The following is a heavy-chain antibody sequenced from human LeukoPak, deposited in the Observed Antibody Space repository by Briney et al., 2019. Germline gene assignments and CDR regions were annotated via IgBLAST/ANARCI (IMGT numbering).Heavy chain of an antibody. CDR3: ASIIDY. Sequence: SETLSLTCTVSGGSISNYYWSWIRQPPGKGLEWIGYIYYSGSTNYNPSLKSRVTISVDTSKNQFSLRLSSVTAADTAVYYCASIIDYWGQGTLVTVSS. CDR2: IYYSGST. J-gene: IGHJ4*02. CDR1: GGSISNYY. V-gene: IGHV4-59*01.